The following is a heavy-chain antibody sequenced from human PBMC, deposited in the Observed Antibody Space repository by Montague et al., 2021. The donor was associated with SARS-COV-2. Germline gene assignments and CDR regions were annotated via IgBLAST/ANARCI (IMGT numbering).Heavy chain of an antibody. V-gene: IGHV3-9*01. CDR2: ISWNSGRL. CDR3: AKGYFHSGYDRSCYYGLDV. Sequence: YLGLSCAASGFTFDDYAMHWVRQTPGKGLEWVSGISWNSGRLYYADSVKGRFTISRDNAKNSLYLQMNSLRAEDTALYYCAKGYFHSGYDRSCYYGLDVWGQGTTVTVSS. D-gene: IGHD5-12*01. J-gene: IGHJ6*02. CDR1: GFTFDDYA.